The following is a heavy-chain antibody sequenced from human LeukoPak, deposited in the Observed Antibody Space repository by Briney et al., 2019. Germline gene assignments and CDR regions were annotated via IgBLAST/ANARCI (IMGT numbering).Heavy chain of an antibody. Sequence: SETLSLTCTVSGGSISSYYWNWIRQPPGKVLEWIGYIYYSGSTNYNPSLKSRVTISVDTSKNQFSLKLSSVTAADTAVYYCARDTSRVGATGFDYWGQGTLVTVSS. J-gene: IGHJ4*02. V-gene: IGHV4-59*01. D-gene: IGHD1-26*01. CDR3: ARDTSRVGATGFDY. CDR1: GGSISSYY. CDR2: IYYSGST.